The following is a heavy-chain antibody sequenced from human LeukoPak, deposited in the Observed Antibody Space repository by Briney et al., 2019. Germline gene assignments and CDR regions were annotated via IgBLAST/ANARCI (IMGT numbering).Heavy chain of an antibody. CDR2: IIPIFGTA. CDR3: ARDGYDYVWGSYRYTPNWFDP. J-gene: IGHJ5*02. D-gene: IGHD3-16*02. V-gene: IGHV1-69*13. Sequence: SVKVSCKASGGTFSSYAISRVRQAPGQGLEWVGGIIPIFGTANYAQKFQGRVTITADESTSTAYMELSSLRSEDTAVYYCARDGYDYVWGSYRYTPNWFDPWGQGTLVTVSS. CDR1: GGTFSSYA.